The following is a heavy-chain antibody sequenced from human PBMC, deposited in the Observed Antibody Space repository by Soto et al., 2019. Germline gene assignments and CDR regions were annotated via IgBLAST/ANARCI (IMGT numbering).Heavy chain of an antibody. Sequence: GESLKISCKGSGCTFTNYWIGWVRQMSGKGLEWMGIIYPGDSDTKYNPSFQGQVTISADKSITTTYLQWSSLKASDTAIYYCAASIFYYGMDVWGQGTTVTVSS. CDR1: GCTFTNYW. CDR3: AASIFYYGMDV. V-gene: IGHV5-51*01. CDR2: IYPGDSDT. J-gene: IGHJ6*02.